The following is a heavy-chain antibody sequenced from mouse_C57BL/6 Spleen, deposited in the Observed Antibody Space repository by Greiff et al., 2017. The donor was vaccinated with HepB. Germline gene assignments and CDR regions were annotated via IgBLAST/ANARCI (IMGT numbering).Heavy chain of an antibody. CDR2: ISSGSSTI. Sequence: DVKLVESGGGLVKPGGSLKLSCAASGFTFSDYGMHWVRQAPEKGLEWVAYISSGSSTIYYADTVKGRFTISRDNAKNTLFLQMTSLRSEDTAMYYCARRTGTMIDYWGQGTTLTVSS. CDR1: GFTFSDYG. J-gene: IGHJ2*01. V-gene: IGHV5-17*01. D-gene: IGHD4-1*01. CDR3: ARRTGTMIDY.